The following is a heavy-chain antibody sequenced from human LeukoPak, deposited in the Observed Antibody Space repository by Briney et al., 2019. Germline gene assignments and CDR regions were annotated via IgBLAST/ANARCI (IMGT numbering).Heavy chain of an antibody. D-gene: IGHD1-1*01. CDR1: GFTLSSYE. CDR2: IDYDGGSG. Sequence: PGGSLRLSCTVSGFTLSSYEMSWIRQAPGKGLEWVSSIDYDGGSGHYADSVKGRFTISRDNSKNTVYRQMNSLRAEDTAVYFCAKEYGYDYNYFYSMDVWGKGTTVTISS. J-gene: IGHJ6*03. V-gene: IGHV3-NL1*01. CDR3: AKEYGYDYNYFYSMDV.